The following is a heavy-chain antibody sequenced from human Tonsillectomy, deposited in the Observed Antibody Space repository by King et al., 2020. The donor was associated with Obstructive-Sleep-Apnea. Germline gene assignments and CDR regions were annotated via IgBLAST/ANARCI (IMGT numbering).Heavy chain of an antibody. Sequence: VQLQESGPRLVKPWETLSLTCTVSGGSFGAYYWSWIRQPPGRGLEWIGNIYYTGNTNYNPSLKSRITMSVGTSKKQFSLKLGSVTAADTAVYFCAGDYGDYKVDYWGQGSLVTVSS. CDR1: GGSFGAYY. J-gene: IGHJ4*01. CDR2: IYYTGNT. D-gene: IGHD4-17*01. CDR3: AGDYGDYKVDY. V-gene: IGHV4-59*01.